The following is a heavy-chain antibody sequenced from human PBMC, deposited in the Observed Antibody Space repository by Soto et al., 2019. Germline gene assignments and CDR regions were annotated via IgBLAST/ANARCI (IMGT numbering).Heavy chain of an antibody. D-gene: IGHD3-10*01. J-gene: IGHJ6*02. V-gene: IGHV1-69*06. Sequence: QVQLVQSGAEVKKPGSSVKVSCKASGGTFSSYAISWVRQAPGQGLEWMGGIIPIFGTANYAQKFQGRVTITAAKSTSTAYMELSSLRSEDTAVYYCARGDTKVRGGSYGMDVWGQGTTVTVSS. CDR3: ARGDTKVRGGSYGMDV. CDR2: IIPIFGTA. CDR1: GGTFSSYA.